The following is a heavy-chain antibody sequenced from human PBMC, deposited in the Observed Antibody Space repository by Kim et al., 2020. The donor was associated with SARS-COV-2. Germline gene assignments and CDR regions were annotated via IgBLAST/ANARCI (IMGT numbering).Heavy chain of an antibody. CDR1: GGSISSSNW. Sequence: TLSLTCAVSGGSISSSNWWSWVRQPPGKGLEWIGEIYHSGSTNYNPSLKSRVTISVDKSKNQFSLKLSSVTAADTAVYYCARGVISYYDSSGYYYGFDPWGQGTLVTVSS. D-gene: IGHD3-22*01. J-gene: IGHJ5*02. V-gene: IGHV4-4*02. CDR2: IYHSGST. CDR3: ARGVISYYDSSGYYYGFDP.